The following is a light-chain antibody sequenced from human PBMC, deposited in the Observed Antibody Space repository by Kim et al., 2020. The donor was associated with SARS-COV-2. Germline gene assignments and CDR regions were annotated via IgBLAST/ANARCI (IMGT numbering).Light chain of an antibody. Sequence: LAPGGTAPPSGRASARDGTTLVRDQQKPGQAPRLLLCDASTGVIGIPARFSGSGSETDFTLTIRGLGPEDLAVYYWQQRSNGPSRTFGQGTRLEI. CDR2: DAS. J-gene: IGKJ2*01. CDR3: QQRSNGPSRT. CDR1: ARDGTT. V-gene: IGKV3-11*01.